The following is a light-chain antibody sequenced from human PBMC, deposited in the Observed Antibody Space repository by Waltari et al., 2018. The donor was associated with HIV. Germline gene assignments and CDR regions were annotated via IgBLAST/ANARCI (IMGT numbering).Light chain of an antibody. CDR2: EVS. V-gene: IGLV2-8*01. J-gene: IGLJ3*02. CDR1: SSHVGGYNY. Sequence: QSALTQPPSASGSPGQSVTISRTGTSSHVGGYNYVSWYQQHPGKAPKLMIYEVSKRPSGVPDRFSGSKSGNTASLTVSGLQAEDEADYYCSSYAGSNNWVFGGGTKLTVL. CDR3: SSYAGSNNWV.